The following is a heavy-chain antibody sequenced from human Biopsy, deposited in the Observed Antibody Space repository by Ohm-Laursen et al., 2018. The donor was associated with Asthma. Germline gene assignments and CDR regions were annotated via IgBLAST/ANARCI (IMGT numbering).Heavy chain of an antibody. CDR3: ARDLRSDNWNPWGMDV. J-gene: IGHJ6*02. CDR2: ISYDGTNK. V-gene: IGHV3-30-3*01. Sequence: SLRLSCAATGFTFSDYDMHWVRQAPGKGLEWVAVISYDGTNKDYADSVKGRFTFTRDNSQNTLSLEMNSLRVEDTAVYYCARDLRSDNWNPWGMDVWGLGTTVTVAS. CDR1: GFTFSDYD. D-gene: IGHD1-20*01.